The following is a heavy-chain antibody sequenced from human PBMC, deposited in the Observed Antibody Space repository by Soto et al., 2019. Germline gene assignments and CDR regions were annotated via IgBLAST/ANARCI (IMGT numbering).Heavy chain of an antibody. CDR3: ARSYLPYYYGSGSNYGMDV. V-gene: IGHV1-18*01. J-gene: IGHJ6*02. Sequence: QVQLVQSGAEVKKPGASVKVSCKASGYTFTSYGISWVRQAPGQGLEWMGWISASNGNTNYAQKLQGRVTMTTDTSTSTAYMELRSLRSDDTAVYYCARSYLPYYYGSGSNYGMDVWGQGTTVTVSS. CDR2: ISASNGNT. CDR1: GYTFTSYG. D-gene: IGHD3-10*01.